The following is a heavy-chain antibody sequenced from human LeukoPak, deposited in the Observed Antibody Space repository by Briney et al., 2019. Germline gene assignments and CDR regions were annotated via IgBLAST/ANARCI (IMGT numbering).Heavy chain of an antibody. D-gene: IGHD3-10*01. CDR2: IYYSGST. CDR3: ARSYNYGSGSYYWFDP. V-gene: IGHV4-31*03. Sequence: PSQTLSLTCTVSGGSISSGGYYWSWIRQHPGKGLEWIGYIYYSGSTYYNPSLKSRVTISVDTSKNQFSLKLSSVTAADTAVYYCARSYNYGSGSYYWFDPWGQGTLVTVSS. CDR1: GGSISSGGYY. J-gene: IGHJ5*02.